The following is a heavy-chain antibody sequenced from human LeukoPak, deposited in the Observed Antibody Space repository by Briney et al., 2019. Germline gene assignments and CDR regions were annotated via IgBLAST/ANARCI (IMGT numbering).Heavy chain of an antibody. Sequence: SETLSLPCAVYGGSFSGYYWSWIRQPPGKGLEWIGEINHSGSTNYNPSLKSRVTISVDTSKHQFSLKLSSVTAADTAVYYCARGRGGYCSGGSCYSGYYYYYGMDVWGKGTTVTVSS. V-gene: IGHV4-34*01. CDR3: ARGRGGYCSGGSCYSGYYYYYGMDV. J-gene: IGHJ6*04. CDR2: INHSGST. D-gene: IGHD2-15*01. CDR1: GGSFSGYY.